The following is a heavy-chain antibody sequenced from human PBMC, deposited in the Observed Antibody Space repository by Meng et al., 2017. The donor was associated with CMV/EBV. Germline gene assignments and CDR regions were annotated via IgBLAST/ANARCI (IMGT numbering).Heavy chain of an antibody. V-gene: IGHV3-23*01. Sequence: GESLKISCAASGFTFSSYAMSWVRQAPGKGLEWVSAISGSGGSTYYADSVKGRFTISRDKSKNTLYLQMNSLRAEDTAVYYCAKVLLRFLEWLSPNFDYWGQGTLVTVSS. CDR1: GFTFSSYA. J-gene: IGHJ4*02. D-gene: IGHD3-3*01. CDR3: AKVLLRFLEWLSPNFDY. CDR2: ISGSGGST.